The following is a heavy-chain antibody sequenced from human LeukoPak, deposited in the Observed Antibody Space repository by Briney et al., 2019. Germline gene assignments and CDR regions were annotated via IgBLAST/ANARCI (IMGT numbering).Heavy chain of an antibody. CDR2: FDPGDDET. CDR1: GYSLSELS. V-gene: IGHV1-24*01. J-gene: IGHJ5*01. CDR3: ATEKDLLLDS. Sequence: EASVKVSCKVSGYSLSELSTHWVRQAPGQGLEWMGGFDPGDDETIYAQKFQGRVTMTEDTSTDTAYLELSSLRSEDTDVYFCATEKDLLLDSWGQGTPVTVSS. D-gene: IGHD1-26*01.